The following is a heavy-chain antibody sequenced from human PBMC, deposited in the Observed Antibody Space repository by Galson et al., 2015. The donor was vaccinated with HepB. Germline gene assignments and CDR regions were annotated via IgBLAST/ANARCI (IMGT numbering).Heavy chain of an antibody. D-gene: IGHD7-27*01. J-gene: IGHJ5*02. CDR3: ARSRGGWGSGNWFDP. V-gene: IGHV1-2*02. CDR2: IYPNSGGT. Sequence: SVKVSCKASGDTFTAYYMHWVRQAPGQGLEWMGWIYPNSGGTNYGQKFLGRVTMTRVTSTRTAYMELSRLRSDDTAVYHCARSRGGWGSGNWFDPWGQGTLVTVSS. CDR1: GDTFTAYY.